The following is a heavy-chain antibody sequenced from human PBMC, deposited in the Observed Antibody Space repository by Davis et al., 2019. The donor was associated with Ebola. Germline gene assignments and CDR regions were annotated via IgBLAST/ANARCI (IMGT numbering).Heavy chain of an antibody. V-gene: IGHV3-74*01. CDR3: ARDSKTYYDFWSGNPYYYYGMDV. CDR1: GFTFSSYW. Sequence: GESLKISCAASGFTFSSYWMHWVRQAPGKGLVWVSRINSDGSSTSYADSVKGRFTISRDNSKNTLYLQMNSLRAEDTAVYYCARDSKTYYDFWSGNPYYYYGMDVWGKGTTVTVSS. D-gene: IGHD3-3*01. J-gene: IGHJ6*04. CDR2: INSDGSST.